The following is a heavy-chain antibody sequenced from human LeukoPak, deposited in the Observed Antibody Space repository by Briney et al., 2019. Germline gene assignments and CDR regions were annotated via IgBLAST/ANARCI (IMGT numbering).Heavy chain of an antibody. V-gene: IGHV3-15*01. D-gene: IGHD3-22*01. J-gene: IGHJ4*02. CDR1: GFTFSNAW. CDR3: SYFYDSSGYPQFDY. Sequence: GGSLTLSCAASGFTFSNAWMSWVRQAPGKGLEWVGRIKSKTDSGTTDYAAPVKGRFTISREDSQNTLYLQMNSLKTEDTAVYYCSYFYDSSGYPQFDYWGQGTLVTVSS. CDR2: IKSKTDSGTT.